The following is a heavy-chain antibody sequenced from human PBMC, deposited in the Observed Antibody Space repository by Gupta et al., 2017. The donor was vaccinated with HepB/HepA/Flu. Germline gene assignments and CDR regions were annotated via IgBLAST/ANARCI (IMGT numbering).Heavy chain of an antibody. CDR2: ISSSGSTI. J-gene: IGHJ4*02. Sequence: EVQLVESGGGLVQPGGSLRLSCAASGFTFSSYEMNWVRQAPGKGLEWVSYISSSGSTIYYADSVKGRFTISRDNAKNSLYLQMNSLRAEDTAVYYCARDSLRTWGGGSRTRFDYWGQGTLVTVSS. CDR1: GFTFSSYE. CDR3: ARDSLRTWGGGSRTRFDY. D-gene: IGHD1-26*01. V-gene: IGHV3-48*03.